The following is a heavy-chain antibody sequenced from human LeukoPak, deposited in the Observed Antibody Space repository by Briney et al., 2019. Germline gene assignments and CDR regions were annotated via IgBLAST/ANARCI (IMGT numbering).Heavy chain of an antibody. V-gene: IGHV4-34*01. CDR3: ERGVSRGWSNQNWFDT. Sequence: PSETLSLTCAVSGGSFSNYLWNWIRQAPGRGLEWIGEINHSGNTKYNPSLKSRVTISVDTSKSQFSLNLTSVTAADTAVYYCERGVSRGWSNQNWFDTWGQGSLVTVSS. J-gene: IGHJ5*02. CDR1: GGSFSNYL. CDR2: INHSGNT. D-gene: IGHD6-19*01.